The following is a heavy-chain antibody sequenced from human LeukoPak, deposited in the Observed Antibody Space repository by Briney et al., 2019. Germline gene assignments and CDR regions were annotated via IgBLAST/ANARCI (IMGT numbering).Heavy chain of an antibody. CDR3: TKEPGPYVIGY. V-gene: IGHV3-33*03. J-gene: IGHJ4*01. CDR1: IFLVSSCH. Sequence: GVSLTLPCAASIFLVSSCHKLWLPHAPGKGLVWVGVIWSKGINKYYAASVKGRFTISRDNEKTALYLQMNRLRVEDTAVDYCTKEPGPYVIGYWGQGTLVTVSS. CDR2: IWSKGINK. D-gene: IGHD2/OR15-2a*01.